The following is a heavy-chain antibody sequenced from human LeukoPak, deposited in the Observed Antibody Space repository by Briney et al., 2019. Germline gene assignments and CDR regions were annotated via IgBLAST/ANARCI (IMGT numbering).Heavy chain of an antibody. D-gene: IGHD5-18*01. V-gene: IGHV3-30*02. CDR3: AGGDSYGFAS. J-gene: IGHJ4*02. Sequence: RGSLRLSCAASGFTFSTSAMHWVRQAPGKGLEWVAFIKFDGTNKYYADSVKGRFTISRDNSKNTLYLQMNTLRAEDTAVYYCAGGDSYGFASWGQGTLVIVSS. CDR1: GFTFSTSA. CDR2: IKFDGTNK.